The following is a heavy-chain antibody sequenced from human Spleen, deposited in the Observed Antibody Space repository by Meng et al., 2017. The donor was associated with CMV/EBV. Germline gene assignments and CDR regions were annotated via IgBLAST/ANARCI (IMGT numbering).Heavy chain of an antibody. J-gene: IGHJ4*02. CDR2: IYPGDSDS. D-gene: IGHD4-17*01. Sequence: RGSGYSFHNYWIGWVRQMPGKGLEWMGIIYPGDSDSRYSPSFQGQVTLSADNSITTAYLQWSSLKASDTAMYYCARHNGWTTNYFDYWGQGTLVTVSS. V-gene: IGHV5-51*01. CDR3: ARHNGWTTNYFDY. CDR1: GYSFHNYW.